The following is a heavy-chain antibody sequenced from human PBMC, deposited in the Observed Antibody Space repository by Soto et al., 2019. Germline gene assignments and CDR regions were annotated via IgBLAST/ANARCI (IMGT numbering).Heavy chain of an antibody. J-gene: IGHJ6*02. V-gene: IGHV1-3*01. CDR2: INAGNGNT. CDR1: GYTFTSYA. Sequence: ASLKVSCKASGYTFTSYAMHWVRQAPGQRLEWMGWINAGNGNTKYSQKFQGRVTITRDTSASTAYMELSSLRSEDTAVYYCARENYDFWSGPRYYGMDVWGQGTTVTVSS. CDR3: ARENYDFWSGPRYYGMDV. D-gene: IGHD3-3*01.